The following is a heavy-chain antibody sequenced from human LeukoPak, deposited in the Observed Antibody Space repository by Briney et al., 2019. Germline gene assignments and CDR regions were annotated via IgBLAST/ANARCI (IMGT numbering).Heavy chain of an antibody. J-gene: IGHJ4*02. CDR1: GFTFCIYE. CDR2: ISNSGSAI. CDR3: ARNGGSYPFFDY. Sequence: GGSLRLSCSASGFTFCIYEMNWVRQAPGKGLEWVSYISNSGSAIYYADSMKGRFTISRDNTKNSLYLEMNSLRGEDTAVYYCARNGGSYPFFDYWGQGALVTVSS. V-gene: IGHV3-48*03. D-gene: IGHD1-26*01.